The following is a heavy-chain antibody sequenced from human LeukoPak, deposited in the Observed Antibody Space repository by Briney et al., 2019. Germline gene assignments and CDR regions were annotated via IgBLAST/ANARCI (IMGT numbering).Heavy chain of an antibody. CDR3: ASYDYVWGSYRYFDY. CDR2: INHSEST. J-gene: IGHJ4*02. CDR1: GGSFSDHY. Sequence: PSETLSLTCAVYGGSFSDHYWSWIRQTPGKGLEWIGEINHSESTYYNPSLKSRVTISVDTSKNQFSLKLSSVTAADTAVYYCASYDYVWGSYRYFDYWGQGTLVTVSS. D-gene: IGHD3-16*02. V-gene: IGHV4-34*01.